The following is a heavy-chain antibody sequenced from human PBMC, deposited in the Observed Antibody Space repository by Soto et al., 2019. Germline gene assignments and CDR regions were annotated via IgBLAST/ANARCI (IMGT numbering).Heavy chain of an antibody. D-gene: IGHD1-26*01. V-gene: IGHV3-7*03. CDR3: ASYRTLGC. Sequence: EVQLVESGGGLVQPGGSLRISCAASGFTLSNFWMSWVRQAPGKGLEWVASIKEDGSEKTYVDSVKGRFTISRDNAQNSLYLQMNRLRVDDAAVYYCASYRTLGCWGQGTPVIGSS. CDR1: GFTLSNFW. J-gene: IGHJ4*02. CDR2: IKEDGSEK.